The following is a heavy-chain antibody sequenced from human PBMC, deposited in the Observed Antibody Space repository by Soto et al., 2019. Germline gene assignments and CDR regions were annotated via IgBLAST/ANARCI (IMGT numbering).Heavy chain of an antibody. CDR1: GYSFTSYL. CDR2: IYPGDSDT. J-gene: IGHJ5*02. V-gene: IGHV5-51*01. D-gene: IGHD3-3*02. Sequence: PGDSLKISFKYSGYSFTSYLIFFVLQMPGKGLEWMGIIYPGDSDTRYSPSFQGQVTISADKSISTAYLQWSRMKASDTDMYYCERRELEMDWLETWGQGTLV. CDR3: ERRELEMDWLET.